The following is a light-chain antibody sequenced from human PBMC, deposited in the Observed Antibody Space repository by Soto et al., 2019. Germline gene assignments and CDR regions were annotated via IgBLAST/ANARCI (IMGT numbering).Light chain of an antibody. J-gene: IGKJ5*01. CDR2: GSS. CDR3: LQYNNWPPIT. CDR1: QSVSNN. V-gene: IGKV3-15*01. Sequence: EVVMTQSPATLSVSPGERATLSCRASQSVSNNLAWYQQKPGQAPRLLVYGSSSRATDIPARFSGSGSGTDFTLTISSRQSEDFAVYYCLQYNNWPPITFGQGTRLEIK.